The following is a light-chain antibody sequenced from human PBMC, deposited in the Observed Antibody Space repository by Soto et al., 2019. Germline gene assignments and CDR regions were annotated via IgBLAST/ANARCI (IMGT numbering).Light chain of an antibody. J-gene: IGKJ5*01. CDR2: DAS. CDR3: QQYNNWPIT. CDR1: QSVSSY. V-gene: IGKV3-11*01. Sequence: EILLTQSPATLSLSAGERATLSCRASQSVSSYLAWYQQKPGQAPRLLIYDASNRATGIPARFSGSGSGTDFTLTISSLQSEDFEIYYCQQYNNWPITFGQGTRLEIK.